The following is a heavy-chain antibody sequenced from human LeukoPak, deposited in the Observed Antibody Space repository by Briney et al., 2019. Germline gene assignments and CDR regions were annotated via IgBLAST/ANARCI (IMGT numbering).Heavy chain of an antibody. D-gene: IGHD3-9*01. CDR2: IYYSGST. CDR3: ARGIRKYDILTGYYPYYFDY. Sequence: SETLSLTCTVSGGSISSYYWSWIRQPPGKGLEWIGYIYYSGSTNYNPSLKSRVTISVDTSKNQFSLKLSSVTAADTAVYYCARGIRKYDILTGYYPYYFDYWGQGTLVTVSS. CDR1: GGSISSYY. V-gene: IGHV4-59*01. J-gene: IGHJ4*02.